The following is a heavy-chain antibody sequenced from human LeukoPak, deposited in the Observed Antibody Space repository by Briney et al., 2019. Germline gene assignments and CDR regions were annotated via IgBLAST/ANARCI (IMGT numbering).Heavy chain of an antibody. CDR1: GYTFTSYY. J-gene: IGHJ4*02. CDR3: ASTRIAAAGGGFDY. Sequence: ASVKVSCKASGYTFTSYYMHWVRQAPGQGLEWMGIINPSGGGTSYAQKFQGRVTMTRDTSTSTVYMELGSLRSEDTAVYYCASTRIAAAGGGFDYWGQGTLVTVSS. CDR2: INPSGGGT. D-gene: IGHD6-13*01. V-gene: IGHV1-46*01.